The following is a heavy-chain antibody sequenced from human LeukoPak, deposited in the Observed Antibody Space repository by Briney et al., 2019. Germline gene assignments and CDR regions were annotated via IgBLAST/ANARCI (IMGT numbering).Heavy chain of an antibody. J-gene: IGHJ4*02. Sequence: ASVKVSCKASGYTFTTHYIFWVRLAPGQGLESMGMINPSGGGTSYSQRFQGRVTMTGDTSTSTVYMELNSLRSEDSAVYYCARRSPAYCGGDCYLDHWGQGTLVTVSS. CDR3: ARRSPAYCGGDCYLDH. V-gene: IGHV1-46*01. D-gene: IGHD2-21*02. CDR1: GYTFTTHY. CDR2: INPSGGGT.